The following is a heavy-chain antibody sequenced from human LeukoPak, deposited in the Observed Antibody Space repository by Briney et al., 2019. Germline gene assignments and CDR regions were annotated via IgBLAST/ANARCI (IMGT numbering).Heavy chain of an antibody. Sequence: ASVKVSCKASGYTFTGYYMHWVRQAPGQGLEWMGWINPNSGNTNYAQKLQGRVTMTTDTSTSTAYMELRSLRSDDTAVYYCARDGYYYDSSGYDFDYWGQGTLVTVSS. CDR3: ARDGYYYDSSGYDFDY. V-gene: IGHV1-18*04. CDR2: INPNSGNT. J-gene: IGHJ4*02. D-gene: IGHD3-22*01. CDR1: GYTFTGYY.